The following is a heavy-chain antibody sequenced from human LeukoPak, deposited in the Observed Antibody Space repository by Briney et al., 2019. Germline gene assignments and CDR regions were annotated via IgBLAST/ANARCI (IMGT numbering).Heavy chain of an antibody. Sequence: ASVKVSCKASGYTFTSYDINWVRQATGQGLEWMGWINPNSGGTNYAQKFQGRVTMTRDTSISTAYMELSRLRSDDTAVYYCAREVSLGMDVWGQGTTVTVSS. CDR1: GYTFTSYD. CDR2: INPNSGGT. CDR3: AREVSLGMDV. J-gene: IGHJ6*02. V-gene: IGHV1-2*02.